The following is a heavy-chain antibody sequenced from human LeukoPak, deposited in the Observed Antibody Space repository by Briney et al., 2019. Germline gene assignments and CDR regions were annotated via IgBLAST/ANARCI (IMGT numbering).Heavy chain of an antibody. CDR1: GFTFSSYA. CDR3: AKDAPVNIVVVPAANS. V-gene: IGHV3-23*01. J-gene: IGHJ4*02. CDR2: ISGSGGST. Sequence: GGSLRLSCAASGFTFSSYAMSWVRQAPGKGPEWVSAISGSGGSTYYADSVKGRFTISRDNSKNTLYLQMNSLRAEDTAVYYCAKDAPVNIVVVPAANSWGQGTLVTVSS. D-gene: IGHD2-2*01.